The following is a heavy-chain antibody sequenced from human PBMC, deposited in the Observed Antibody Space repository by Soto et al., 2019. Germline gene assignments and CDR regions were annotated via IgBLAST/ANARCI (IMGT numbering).Heavy chain of an antibody. J-gene: IGHJ4*02. V-gene: IGHV3-30-3*01. Sequence: QVQLVESGGGVVQPGRSLRLSCAASGFIFSNYVMYWVRQAPGKGLEWVAVMSYDGTTKYYADSVKGRFTISRDNSKNTLYLQMNNLRPEDTGVYYCAREVLWSRYFDYWGQGTLVTVSS. D-gene: IGHD2-21*01. CDR2: MSYDGTTK. CDR1: GFIFSNYV. CDR3: AREVLWSRYFDY.